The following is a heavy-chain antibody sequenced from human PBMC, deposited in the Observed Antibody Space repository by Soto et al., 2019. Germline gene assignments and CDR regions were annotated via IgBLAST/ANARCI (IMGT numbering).Heavy chain of an antibody. J-gene: IGHJ3*02. CDR2: IDPSGGSI. D-gene: IGHD1-26*01. V-gene: IGHV1-46*01. CDR3: ARDSGHYYRSDAFDK. CDR1: GYTFTASY. Sequence: QVQLVQSGAEVKKPGASVKVSCKASGYTFTASYMHWVRQAPGQGLEWMGIIDPSGGSISYSQKFQGRVTMTRDTSTSTVYMELNSLRSEDTAVFYCARDSGHYYRSDAFDKWGQGTMVTVSS.